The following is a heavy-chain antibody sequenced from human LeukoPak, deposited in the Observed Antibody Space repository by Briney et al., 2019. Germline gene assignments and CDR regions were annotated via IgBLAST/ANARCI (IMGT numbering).Heavy chain of an antibody. V-gene: IGHV3-74*03. D-gene: IGHD1-26*01. J-gene: IGHJ3*02. CDR2: INNDGSNT. CDR1: GFTFSSYW. Sequence: PGGSLRLSCATSGFTFSSYWMHWVRHAPGKGLVWVSRINNDGSNTAYADSVKGRFTISRDNAKNTLYLEMNSLRAEDTAVYYCARDGGSYLGFGAFDIRGQGTMVTVSS. CDR3: ARDGGSYLGFGAFDI.